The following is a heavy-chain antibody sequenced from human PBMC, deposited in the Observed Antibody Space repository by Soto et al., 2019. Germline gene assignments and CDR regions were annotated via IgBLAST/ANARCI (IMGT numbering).Heavy chain of an antibody. J-gene: IGHJ5*02. CDR2: INHSGST. CDR1: GGSFSGYY. V-gene: IGHV4-34*01. CDR3: ARGKYSSSWYGRASRDQRNHNWFDP. D-gene: IGHD6-13*01. Sequence: SETLSLTCAVYGGSFSGYYWSWIRQPPGKGLEWIGEINHSGSTNYNPSLKSRVTISVDTSKNQFSLKLSSVTAADTAVYYCARGKYSSSWYGRASRDQRNHNWFDPWGQGTLVTVSS.